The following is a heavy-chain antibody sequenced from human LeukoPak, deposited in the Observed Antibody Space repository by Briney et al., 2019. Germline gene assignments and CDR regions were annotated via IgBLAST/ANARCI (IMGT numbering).Heavy chain of an antibody. CDR3: AREGDGSYYLDC. D-gene: IGHD2-21*01. J-gene: IGHJ4*02. CDR1: EFIFSNHE. V-gene: IGHV3-48*03. Sequence: PGGSLRLSCEASEFIFSNHEMNWVRQAPGKGLEWISYISRSGGTIYYADSVKGRFTISRDNAKNSLYLQMKSLRVEDTAIYYCAREGDGSYYLDCWGRGTLVTVSS. CDR2: ISRSGGTI.